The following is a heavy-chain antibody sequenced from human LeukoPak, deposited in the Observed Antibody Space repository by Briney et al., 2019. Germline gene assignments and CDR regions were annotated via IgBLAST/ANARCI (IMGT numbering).Heavy chain of an antibody. CDR2: INPNSGGT. Sequence: ASVKVSCKASGYTFTSYGISWVRQAPGQGLEWMGWINPNSGGTNYAQKFQGRVTMTRDTSISTAYMELSRLTSDDTAVYYCARVGGRYPFDYWGQGTLVTVSS. J-gene: IGHJ4*02. CDR1: GYTFTSYG. D-gene: IGHD1-26*01. V-gene: IGHV1-2*02. CDR3: ARVGGRYPFDY.